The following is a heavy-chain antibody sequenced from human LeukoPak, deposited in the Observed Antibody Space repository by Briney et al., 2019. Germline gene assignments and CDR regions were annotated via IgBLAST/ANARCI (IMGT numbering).Heavy chain of an antibody. V-gene: IGHV4-34*01. CDR3: ASSLYYYDSSGFNFDY. CDR1: GGSFSGYY. J-gene: IGHJ4*02. Sequence: SETLSLTCAVYGGSFSGYYWSWIRQPPGEGLEWIGEINHSGSTNYNPSLKSRVTISVDTSKNQFSLKLSSVTAADTAVYYRASSLYYYDSSGFNFDYWGQGTLVTVSS. CDR2: INHSGST. D-gene: IGHD3-22*01.